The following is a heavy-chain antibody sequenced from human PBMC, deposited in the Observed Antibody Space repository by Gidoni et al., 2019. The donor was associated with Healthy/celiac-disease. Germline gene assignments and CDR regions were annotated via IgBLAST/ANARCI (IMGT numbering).Heavy chain of an antibody. CDR2: ISSSSIYI. J-gene: IGHJ3*02. Sequence: EVQLVESGGGLVKPGGSLRLSCAASGFTFSNYSMNWVRQAPGKGLEWVSSISSSSIYIYYADSVKGRFTISRDNAKNSLYLQMNSLRAEDTAVYYCARDYYDSSGYYRPGDAFDIWGQGTMVTVSS. V-gene: IGHV3-21*01. CDR1: GFTFSNYS. CDR3: ARDYYDSSGYYRPGDAFDI. D-gene: IGHD3-22*01.